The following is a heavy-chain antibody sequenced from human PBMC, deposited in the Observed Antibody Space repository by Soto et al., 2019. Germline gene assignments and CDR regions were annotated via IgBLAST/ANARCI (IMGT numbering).Heavy chain of an antibody. CDR3: AKGRSYYYYYGVDV. Sequence: GGSLRLSCAASGFTFSSYAMSWVRQAPGKGLEWVSAISGSGVSTYYADSVKGRFTISRDNSKNTLYLQMNSLRAEDTALYYCAKGRSYYYYYGVDVWGKGTTVTVPS. J-gene: IGHJ6*04. CDR2: ISGSGVST. CDR1: GFTFSSYA. V-gene: IGHV3-23*01.